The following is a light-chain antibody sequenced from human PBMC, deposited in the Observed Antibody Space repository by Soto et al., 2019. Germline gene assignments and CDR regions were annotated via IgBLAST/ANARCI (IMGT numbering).Light chain of an antibody. CDR1: QSVSSNY. Sequence: EIVLTQSPGTLSLSPGERATLSCRASQSVSSNYLAWYQQKPGQAPRPLIYGASSRATGIPDRFSGSGAGTDVTRTISRLEPEDFAVYYCQQYGSSPWTFGQGTKVEI. CDR3: QQYGSSPWT. V-gene: IGKV3-20*01. J-gene: IGKJ1*01. CDR2: GAS.